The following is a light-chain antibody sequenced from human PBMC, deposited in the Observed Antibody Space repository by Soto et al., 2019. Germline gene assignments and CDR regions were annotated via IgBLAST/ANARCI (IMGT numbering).Light chain of an antibody. CDR2: DAS. J-gene: IGKJ4*01. V-gene: IGKV1-8*01. Sequence: AIRMTQSPSSFSASTGDRVTISCRASQGIGSNLAWYQQKPGRAPNLLIYDASTLQSGVPSRFSGSGSGTDFTLTIGSLQPEDFAIYYCQQAKSFPLTFGGGTKVDIK. CDR1: QGIGSN. CDR3: QQAKSFPLT.